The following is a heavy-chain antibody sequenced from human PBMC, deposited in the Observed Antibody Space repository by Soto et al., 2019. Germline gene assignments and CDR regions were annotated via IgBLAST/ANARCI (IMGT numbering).Heavy chain of an antibody. CDR3: AREGWPLLQTGMDV. V-gene: IGHV3-48*02. CDR1: GFTFRSYS. D-gene: IGHD2-15*01. CDR2: ISSSNRTI. Sequence: GGTLRLSCAASGFTFRSYSMNWVRQAPGKGLEWVSYISSSNRTINYADSVKGRFIISRDNAKNSLYLQMHSLRDEDTAVYYCAREGWPLLQTGMDVWGQGTTVTVSS. J-gene: IGHJ6*02.